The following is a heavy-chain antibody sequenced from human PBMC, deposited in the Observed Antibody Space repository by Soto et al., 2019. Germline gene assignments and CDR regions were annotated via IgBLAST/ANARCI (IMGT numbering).Heavy chain of an antibody. D-gene: IGHD1-1*01. CDR3: ARPTGTMPAYNWFGP. J-gene: IGHJ5*02. Sequence: GASVKVSCKASGYTFTSYAINWARQAPGQRLEWMGWINAGNGNTKYSQKFQDRVTITRDTSASTVYMELSSLRSEGTAVYYCARPTGTMPAYNWFGPWGQGTLVTVSS. CDR2: INAGNGNT. CDR1: GYTFTSYA. V-gene: IGHV1-3*01.